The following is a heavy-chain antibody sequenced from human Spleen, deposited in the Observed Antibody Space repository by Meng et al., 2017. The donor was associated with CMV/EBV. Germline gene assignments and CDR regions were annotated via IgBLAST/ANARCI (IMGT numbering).Heavy chain of an antibody. V-gene: IGHV3-30*18. CDR1: GVTFRSHG. Sequence: SGVTFRSHGMHWVRQAPGKGLEWVAVISYDGSDKYYADSVKGRFTISRDNSKNTLYLQMNSLKPEDMAVYYCAKDQEFRGYGYFFDFWGQGALVTVSS. J-gene: IGHJ4*02. CDR2: ISYDGSDK. CDR3: AKDQEFRGYGYFFDF. D-gene: IGHD5-12*01.